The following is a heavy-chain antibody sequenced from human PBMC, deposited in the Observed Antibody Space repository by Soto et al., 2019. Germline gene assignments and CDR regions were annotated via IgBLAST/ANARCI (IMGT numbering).Heavy chain of an antibody. CDR2: IYYSGNN. J-gene: IGHJ4*02. V-gene: IGHV4-61*08. CDR1: GDSTTNDAYY. D-gene: IGHD1-7*01. CDR3: SRAQRYNLNSGEYYFDY. Sequence: SETLSLPWSVSGDSTTNDAYYWIWIRQPTGKGLEWIGCIYYSGNNNYNPSLKSRVTLSVDMSKKQFSLELSSATAADTAVYHCSRAQRYNLNSGEYYFDYWGQGTLVTVSS.